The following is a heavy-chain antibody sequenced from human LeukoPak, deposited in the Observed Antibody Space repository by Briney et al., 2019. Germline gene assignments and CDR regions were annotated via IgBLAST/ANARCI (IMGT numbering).Heavy chain of an antibody. CDR1: GFTVSSNY. V-gene: IGHV3-66*01. CDR3: ARAPYGSGSYHIYRYFDL. J-gene: IGHJ2*01. D-gene: IGHD3-10*01. CDR2: IYSGGST. Sequence: GGSLRLSCAASGFTVSSNYMSWVRQAPGKGPEWVSVIYSGGSTYYADSVKGRFTISKDNSKNTLYLQMNSLRAEDTAVYYCARAPYGSGSYHIYRYFDLWGRGTLVTVSS.